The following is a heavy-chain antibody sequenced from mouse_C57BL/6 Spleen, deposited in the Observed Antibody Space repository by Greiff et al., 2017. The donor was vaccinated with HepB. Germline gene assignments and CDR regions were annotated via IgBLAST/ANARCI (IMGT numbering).Heavy chain of an antibody. J-gene: IGHJ3*01. Sequence: VQLQQSGAELVRPGASVKLSCTASGFNIKDYYMHWVKQRPEQGLEWIGRIDPEDGDTEYAPKFQGKATMTADTSSNTSYLQLSSLTSEDTAVYYGTTYHGSSPWFADWGQGTLVTVSA. D-gene: IGHD1-1*01. CDR3: TTYHGSSPWFAD. CDR2: IDPEDGDT. CDR1: GFNIKDYY. V-gene: IGHV14-1*01.